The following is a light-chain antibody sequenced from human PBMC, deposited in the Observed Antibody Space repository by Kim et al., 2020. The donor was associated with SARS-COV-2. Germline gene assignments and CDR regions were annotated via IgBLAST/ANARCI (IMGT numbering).Light chain of an antibody. CDR2: KDS. V-gene: IGLV3-27*01. CDR3: YSAADNNPNWV. CDR1: VLAKKY. Sequence: STGQTAGITCAGDVLAKKYARWFQQKPGQAPVLVIYKDSERPSGIPERFSGSSSGTTVTLTISGAQVEDEADYYCYSAADNNPNWVFGGGTQLTVL. J-gene: IGLJ3*02.